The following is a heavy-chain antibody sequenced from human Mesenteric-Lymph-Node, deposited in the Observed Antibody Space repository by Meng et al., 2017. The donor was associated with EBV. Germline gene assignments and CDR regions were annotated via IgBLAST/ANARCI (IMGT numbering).Heavy chain of an antibody. Sequence: QWQRQESGPGLVKPSETLSLICTVSGGSVSSGSHSWSWMRQPPGKGLEWIGYIHYSGSTNYNPSLNSRVSISIDTSKNQFSLRLTSVTAADTAVYYCARDSGITVTNSFDYWGQGALVTVSS. V-gene: IGHV4-61*01. CDR1: GGSVSSGSHS. D-gene: IGHD1-20*01. CDR3: ARDSGITVTNSFDY. CDR2: IHYSGST. J-gene: IGHJ4*02.